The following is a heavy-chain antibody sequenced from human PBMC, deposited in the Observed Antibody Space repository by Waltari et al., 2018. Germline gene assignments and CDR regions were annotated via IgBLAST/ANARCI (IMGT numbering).Heavy chain of an antibody. J-gene: IGHJ4*02. CDR2: LIPIVGTA. D-gene: IGHD6-13*01. Sequence: QVQLVQAGAEGKKPGTSVKVCCKAAGASVSSYGIRWVRQAPGKGLEWMGRLIPIVGTATYAPKCQGRVPITADKSTSTAYMELSSLRSEDTAVYYCARSFGTGIAAAGTHFDYWGQGTLVTVSS. V-gene: IGHV1-69*04. CDR3: ARSFGTGIAAAGTHFDY. CDR1: GASVSSYG.